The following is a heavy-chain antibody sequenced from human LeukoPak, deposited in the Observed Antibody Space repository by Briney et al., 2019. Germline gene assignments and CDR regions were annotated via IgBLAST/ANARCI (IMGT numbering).Heavy chain of an antibody. J-gene: IGHJ4*02. CDR3: ARDGRLTIFVRGSITEGSPPKN. Sequence: ASVEVSCKASGYTFTDSYMHWVRQAPGQGLEWMGWINPKTGGTNYAQRFQGRVTMTRDTSIRTAYMELNSLRSDDTAVYYCARDGRLTIFVRGSITEGSPPKNSGQGTLVTVSS. CDR1: GYTFTDSY. CDR2: INPKTGGT. V-gene: IGHV1-2*02. D-gene: IGHD3-10*01.